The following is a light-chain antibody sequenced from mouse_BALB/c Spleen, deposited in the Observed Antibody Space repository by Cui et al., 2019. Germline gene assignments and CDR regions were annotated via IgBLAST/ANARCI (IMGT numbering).Light chain of an antibody. CDR2: LVV. J-gene: IGKJ1*01. V-gene: IGKV1-135*01. CDR3: WESTPFQVT. CDR1: QSLLDSDGKTY. Sequence: DVVMTQTPLTLSVTIGQPASISCKSSQSLLDSDGKTYLNWLLQRPGQSPKRLIYLVVKLDSGVPGRFTGSGSGADFTLKISRVEAEDLGGYFFWESTPFQVTFGGGNKLEIK.